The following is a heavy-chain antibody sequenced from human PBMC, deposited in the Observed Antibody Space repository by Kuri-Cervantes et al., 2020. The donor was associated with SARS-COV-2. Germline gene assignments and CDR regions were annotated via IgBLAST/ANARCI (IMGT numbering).Heavy chain of an antibody. J-gene: IGHJ4*02. CDR3: ARGISYSGYDLDY. CDR1: GFTFDDYA. V-gene: IGHV3-9*01. CDR2: ISWNSGSI. D-gene: IGHD5-12*01. Sequence: GGSLRLSCAASGFTFDDYAMHWVRQAPGKGLEWVSGISWNSGSIGYADSVKGRFTISRDNAKNSLYLQMNSLRAEDTAVYYCARGISYSGYDLDYWGQGTRVTVSS.